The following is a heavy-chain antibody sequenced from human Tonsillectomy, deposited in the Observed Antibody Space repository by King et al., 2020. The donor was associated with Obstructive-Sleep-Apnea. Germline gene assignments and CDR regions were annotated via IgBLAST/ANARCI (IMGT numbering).Heavy chain of an antibody. J-gene: IGHJ6*02. CDR1: GVTFDDYG. Sequence: VQLVESGGGLVQPGRSLRLSCAASGVTFDDYGMHWVRQAPGKGLEWGSGSRWNSGRIGYADSVKGRFTISRDNAKNSLYLQMNSLRAEDTALYYCAKDTLSLPAGGMDVWGQGTTVTVSS. CDR2: SRWNSGRI. D-gene: IGHD1-14*01. V-gene: IGHV3-9*01. CDR3: AKDTLSLPAGGMDV.